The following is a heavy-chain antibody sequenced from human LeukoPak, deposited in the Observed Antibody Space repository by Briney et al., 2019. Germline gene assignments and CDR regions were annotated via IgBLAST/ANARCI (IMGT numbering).Heavy chain of an antibody. J-gene: IGHJ4*02. CDR3: TRDGGHDYGDYGDY. CDR1: GFTFGDYA. Sequence: PGRSLRLSCTASGFTFGDYAMSWFRQAPGKGLEWVSFIRSKAYGGTTEYAASVKGRFTISRDDSKSIAYLQMNSLKTEDTAVYYCTRDGGHDYGDYGDYWGQGTLVTVSS. D-gene: IGHD4-17*01. CDR2: IRSKAYGGTT. V-gene: IGHV3-49*03.